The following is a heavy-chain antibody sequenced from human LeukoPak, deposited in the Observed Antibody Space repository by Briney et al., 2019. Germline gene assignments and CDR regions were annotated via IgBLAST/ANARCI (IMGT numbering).Heavy chain of an antibody. D-gene: IGHD6-13*01. CDR1: GFTFSSYG. CDR2: IRYGGNNK. J-gene: IGHJ4*02. V-gene: IGHV3-30*02. CDR3: AKGEQQLSPYYFDY. Sequence: GGSLRLSCAASGFTFSSYGMHWVRQAPGKGLEWVAFIRYGGNNKYYADSVKGRFTISRDNSKNTLYLQMNSLRAEDTAVYYCAKGEQQLSPYYFDYWGQGTLVTVSS.